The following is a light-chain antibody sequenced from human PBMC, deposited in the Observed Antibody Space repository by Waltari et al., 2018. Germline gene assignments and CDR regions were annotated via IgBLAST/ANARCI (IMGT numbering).Light chain of an antibody. CDR1: QSVSRA. Sequence: EIVLTQSPGSLSSSPGDRVTLSCRASQSVSRALAWDQQTPGQAPRLLIFGASNRATGIPDRFSGSGSETDFSLTISRLEPEDFTVYYCQHYVRLPATFGRGTKVEIK. J-gene: IGKJ1*01. CDR3: QHYVRLPAT. CDR2: GAS. V-gene: IGKV3-20*01.